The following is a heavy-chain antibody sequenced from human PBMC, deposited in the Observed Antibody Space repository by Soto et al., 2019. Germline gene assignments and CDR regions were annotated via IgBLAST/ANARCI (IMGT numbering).Heavy chain of an antibody. V-gene: IGHV4-59*01. CDR3: ASEGNLGRWLQPLDF. J-gene: IGHJ4*02. CDR2: IPYNRNT. D-gene: IGHD5-12*01. Sequence: QVQLQVSGPGLVKPSETLSLTCTVSGDSISAYSWSWVRQPPGKGLEWIGNIPYNRNTKNHPSPKSRVTMSLDKSNNQFSLRLISVTAADTAKYFCASEGNLGRWLQPLDFWGQGTLVTVSS. CDR1: GDSISAYS.